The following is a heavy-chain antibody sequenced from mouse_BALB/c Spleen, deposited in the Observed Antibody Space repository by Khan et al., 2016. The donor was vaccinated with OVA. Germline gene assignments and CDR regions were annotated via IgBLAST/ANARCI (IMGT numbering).Heavy chain of an antibody. CDR2: ISYSGST. CDR3: AGTARIKY. J-gene: IGHJ2*01. CDR1: GYSITSGYG. Sequence: VQLKESGPGLVKPSQSLSLTCTVTGYSITSGYGWNWIRQFPGNKLEWMGYISYSGSTNYNPSLKSRTSITRDTSKNQSFLQLNSVTTEDTATYYCAGTARIKYWGQGTTLTVSS. V-gene: IGHV3-2*02. D-gene: IGHD1-2*01.